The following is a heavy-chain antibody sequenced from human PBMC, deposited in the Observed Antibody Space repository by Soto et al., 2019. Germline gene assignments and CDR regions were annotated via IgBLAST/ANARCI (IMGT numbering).Heavy chain of an antibody. Sequence: PGGSLRLSCAASGFTFSGSAMHWVRQASGKGLEWVGRIRSKANSYATAYDASVKGRFTISRDDSKNTAYLQMNSLKTEDTAVDYCTRPGVGALLQDAFDIWGQGTMVTVSS. CDR2: IRSKANSYAT. V-gene: IGHV3-73*01. D-gene: IGHD1-26*01. CDR1: GFTFSGSA. CDR3: TRPGVGALLQDAFDI. J-gene: IGHJ3*02.